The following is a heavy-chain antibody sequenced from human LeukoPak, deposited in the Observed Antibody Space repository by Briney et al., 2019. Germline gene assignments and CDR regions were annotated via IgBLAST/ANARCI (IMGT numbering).Heavy chain of an antibody. Sequence: SETLSLTCTVSGGSISRYYWSWIRQPPGKGLEWIGYIYYSGSTTYNPSLSSGVTIAVDTSKNQFSLKLSSVTAADTAVYYCARGGVAATFSDYWGREPLITVSS. D-gene: IGHD6-19*01. J-gene: IGHJ4*02. V-gene: IGHV4-59*01. CDR3: ARGGVAATFSDY. CDR1: GGSISRYY. CDR2: IYYSGST.